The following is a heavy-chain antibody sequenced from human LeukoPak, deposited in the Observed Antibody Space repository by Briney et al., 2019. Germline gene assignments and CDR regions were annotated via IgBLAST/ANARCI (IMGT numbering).Heavy chain of an antibody. CDR1: GGSISSYY. CDR3: ARGGQMDDAFDI. CDR2: IYYSGST. D-gene: IGHD5-24*01. Sequence: SETLSLTCTVSGGSISSYYWSWIRQPPGKGLEWIGYIYYSGSTNYNPSLKSRVTISVDTSKNQFSLKLSSVTAADTAVYYCARGGQMDDAFDIWGQGTMVTVSS. J-gene: IGHJ3*02. V-gene: IGHV4-59*01.